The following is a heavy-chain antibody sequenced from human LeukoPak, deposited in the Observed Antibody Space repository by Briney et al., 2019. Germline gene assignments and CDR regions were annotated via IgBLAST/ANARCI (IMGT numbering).Heavy chain of an antibody. D-gene: IGHD4-17*01. Sequence: SETLSLTCAVSGYSISSGYYWGWIRQPPGKGLEWIGNIYHSGSTYYNPSLKSRVTISVDTSKNQLSLKLRSVTAADTAVYYCARVRLSTVMNLPFDPWGQGTLVTVSS. V-gene: IGHV4-38-2*01. J-gene: IGHJ5*02. CDR1: GYSISSGYY. CDR3: ARVRLSTVMNLPFDP. CDR2: IYHSGST.